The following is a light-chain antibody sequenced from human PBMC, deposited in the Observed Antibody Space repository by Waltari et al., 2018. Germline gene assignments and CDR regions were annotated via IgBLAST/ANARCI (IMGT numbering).Light chain of an antibody. CDR1: QSISTW. CDR2: KAS. CDR3: QQSYNTPLT. J-gene: IGKJ4*01. Sequence: DIQMTQSPSILYASVGDRVTITCRASQSISTWLAWYQQKPGKAPKLLIYKASSLESGVPLRFSGSGSGTEFTLTISNLQPEDFASYHCQQSYNTPLTFGGGTRVYIK. V-gene: IGKV1-5*03.